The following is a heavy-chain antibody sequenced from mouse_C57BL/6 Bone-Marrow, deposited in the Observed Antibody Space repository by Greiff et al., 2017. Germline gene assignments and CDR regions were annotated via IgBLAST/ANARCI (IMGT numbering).Heavy chain of an antibody. Sequence: DVKLVESGPGLVKPSQSLSLTCTVTGYSITSDYAWNWIRQFPGNKLEWMGYISYSGSTSYSPSLKSRISITRDTSENQFFLQLNSVTTEDTATYYCSRASYYYEDSLDYWGQGTTLTVSS. CDR1: GYSITSDYA. CDR3: SRASYYYEDSLDY. V-gene: IGHV3-2*02. D-gene: IGHD1-1*01. J-gene: IGHJ2*01. CDR2: ISYSGST.